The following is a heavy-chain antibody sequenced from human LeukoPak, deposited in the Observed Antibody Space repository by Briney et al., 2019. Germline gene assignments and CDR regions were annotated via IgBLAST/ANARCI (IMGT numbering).Heavy chain of an antibody. CDR3: ARSGNYDC. V-gene: IGHV3-48*02. J-gene: IGHJ4*02. CDR1: GFTFSSYS. CDR2: ISSTSSTI. D-gene: IGHD1-1*01. Sequence: GGSLRLSCEASGFTFSSYSMSWVRQAPGKGLEWASYISSTSSTIYYADSVKGRFTISRDNAKNSLYLQMNSLRDEDTALYYCARSGNYDCWGQGTLVTVSS.